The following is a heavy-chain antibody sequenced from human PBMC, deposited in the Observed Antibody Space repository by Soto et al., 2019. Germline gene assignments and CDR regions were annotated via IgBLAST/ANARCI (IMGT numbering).Heavy chain of an antibody. V-gene: IGHV1-18*01. Sequence: QVQLVQSGAEVKNPGTSVKVSCKTSGYTFTSAGISWVRQAPGQGLEWRGWTSAYNGNTKYAQKVQGRVTMTTDTSTSTAYRELRSLTSEDTAVYYCARDLDGSGSYYTDYWGQGTLVTVAA. CDR2: TSAYNGNT. CDR1: GYTFTSAG. CDR3: ARDLDGSGSYYTDY. D-gene: IGHD3-10*01. J-gene: IGHJ4*02.